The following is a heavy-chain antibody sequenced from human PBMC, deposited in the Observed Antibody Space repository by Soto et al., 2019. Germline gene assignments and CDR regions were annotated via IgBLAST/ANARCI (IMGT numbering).Heavy chain of an antibody. J-gene: IGHJ6*02. CDR2: ISYDGSNK. Sequence: HPGGSLRLSCAASGFTFSSYGMHWVRQAPGKGLEWVAVISYDGSNKYYADSVKGRFTISRDNSKNTLYLQMNSLRAEDTAVYYSAKQWFGELGYYYYNGMDVWGQGTTVTVSS. V-gene: IGHV3-30*18. CDR1: GFTFSSYG. D-gene: IGHD3-10*01. CDR3: AKQWFGELGYYYYNGMDV.